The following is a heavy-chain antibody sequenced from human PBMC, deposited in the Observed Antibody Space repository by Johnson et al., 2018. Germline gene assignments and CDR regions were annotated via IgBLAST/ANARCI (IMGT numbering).Heavy chain of an antibody. Sequence: VQLVESGGGLGQXGESXRLXCAASGFTFHDSAMHWVRQPPGKGLEWVSGISWGGGSGSYGDSVKGRFTISRDNAKNSLSLQRNSRRGDDTALYYCAKGFGHSYSSGYVQQWGQGTLVTVSS. V-gene: IGHV3-9*01. J-gene: IGHJ1*01. CDR3: AKGFGHSYSSGYVQQ. CDR1: GFTFHDSA. D-gene: IGHD5-18*01. CDR2: ISWGGGSG.